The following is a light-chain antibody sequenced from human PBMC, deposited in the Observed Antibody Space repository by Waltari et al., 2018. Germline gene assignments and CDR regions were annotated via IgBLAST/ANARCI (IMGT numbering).Light chain of an antibody. Sequence: DIQMTQSPSSLSASVGDRVTITCRASQTISTYLNWYQQTAGKAPKLLIYAASALQSGVPSRFRGSGSGTDFTLTITSLQPEDFATYYCHQSHTVPHTFGQGTKLEIK. J-gene: IGKJ2*01. V-gene: IGKV1-39*01. CDR3: HQSHTVPHT. CDR1: QTISTY. CDR2: AAS.